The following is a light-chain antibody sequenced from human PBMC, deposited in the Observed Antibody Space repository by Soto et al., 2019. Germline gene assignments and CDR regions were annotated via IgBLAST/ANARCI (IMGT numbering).Light chain of an antibody. CDR2: GAS. CDR3: QHYNTWPG. CDR1: QSVRSN. J-gene: IGKJ2*01. V-gene: IGKV3-15*01. Sequence: ILMTQSPATLSVSPGERATLSCRASQSVRSNLAWYQQRPGQAPRLLIYGASTRATGIPARFSGSGSETEFSLTINSLQSEDFAVYYCQHYNTWPGFGQWTKLAIK.